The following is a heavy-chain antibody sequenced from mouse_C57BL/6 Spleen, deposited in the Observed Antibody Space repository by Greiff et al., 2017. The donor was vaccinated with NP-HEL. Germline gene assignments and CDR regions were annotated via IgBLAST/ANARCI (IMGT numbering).Heavy chain of an antibody. Sequence: EVKLMESGGDLVKPGGSLKLSCAASGFTFSSYGMSWVRQTPDKRLEWVATISSGGSYTYYLDSVKGRFTISRDNAKNTLYLQMSSLKSEDTAMYYCASHLTTVVADYAMDYWGQGTSVTVSS. CDR2: ISSGGSYT. CDR3: ASHLTTVVADYAMDY. J-gene: IGHJ4*01. V-gene: IGHV5-6*01. D-gene: IGHD1-1*01. CDR1: GFTFSSYG.